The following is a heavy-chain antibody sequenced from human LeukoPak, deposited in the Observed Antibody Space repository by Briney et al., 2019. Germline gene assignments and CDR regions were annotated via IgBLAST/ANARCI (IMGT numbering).Heavy chain of an antibody. CDR3: ARETRGRFGLPHPHDAFDI. V-gene: IGHV4-30-4*02. Sequence: PSETLSLTCTVSGGSISSGDYYWSWIRQPPGKGLEWIGYIYYSGSTYYNPSLKSRVTISVDTSKNQFSLKLSSVTAADTAVYYCARETRGRFGLPHPHDAFDIWGQGTMVTVSS. CDR2: IYYSGST. D-gene: IGHD3-10*01. CDR1: GGSISSGDYY. J-gene: IGHJ3*02.